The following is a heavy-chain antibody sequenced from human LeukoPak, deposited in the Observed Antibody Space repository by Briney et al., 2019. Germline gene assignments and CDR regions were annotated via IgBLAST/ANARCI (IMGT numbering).Heavy chain of an antibody. Sequence: PSETLSLTCTVSGGSISPYYWSWLRQPPGKGLDWIGYISYSGSTKNNPSLKSRVTISVDTSKNQFSLKLTSVTAADTAVYCCAKEGAESFPDAFDIWGQGTMTTVSS. CDR3: AKEGAESFPDAFDI. CDR2: ISYSGST. J-gene: IGHJ3*02. V-gene: IGHV4-59*01. CDR1: GGSISPYY. D-gene: IGHD3-10*01.